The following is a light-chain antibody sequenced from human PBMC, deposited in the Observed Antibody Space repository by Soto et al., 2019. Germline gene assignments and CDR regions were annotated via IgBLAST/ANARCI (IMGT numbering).Light chain of an antibody. V-gene: IGLV1-47*01. CDR2: KND. Sequence: QSVLTQPTSASGTPGQRVTISCSGSNSNIGNNYVYWYQQFPGTAPKLLIYKNDQRPSGVPDRFSGSKSGTSASLAISGLRSEDEANYYCAAWDDSLSGLFGGGTQLTVL. J-gene: IGLJ2*01. CDR3: AAWDDSLSGL. CDR1: NSNIGNNY.